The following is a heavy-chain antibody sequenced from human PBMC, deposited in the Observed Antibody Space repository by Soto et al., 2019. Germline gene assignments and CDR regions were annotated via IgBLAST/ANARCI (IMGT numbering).Heavy chain of an antibody. J-gene: IGHJ4*02. D-gene: IGHD6-19*01. Sequence: GVLRLSCAASGFTFSSYSMNWVRQAPGKGLEWASYISSSSSTIYYADSVKGRFTISRDNAKNSLYLQMNSLRDEDTAVYYCARDSSGWLGAFDYWGQGTLVTVSS. CDR1: GFTFSSYS. CDR3: ARDSSGWLGAFDY. CDR2: ISSSSSTI. V-gene: IGHV3-48*02.